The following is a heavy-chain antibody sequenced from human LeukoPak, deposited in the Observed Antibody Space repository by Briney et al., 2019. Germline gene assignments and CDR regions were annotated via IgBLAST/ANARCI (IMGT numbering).Heavy chain of an antibody. J-gene: IGHJ4*02. CDR3: ARWEADYYDSSGYLLGVFDY. CDR1: GGSISSGSYF. V-gene: IGHV4-31*03. D-gene: IGHD3-22*01. Sequence: SETLSLTCTVSGGSISSGSYFWSWIRQHPGKGLEWIGYISYSGSTYYNPSLKSRVTISVDTSKNQFSLKLSSVTAADTAVYYCARWEADYYDSSGYLLGVFDYWGQGTLVTVSS. CDR2: ISYSGST.